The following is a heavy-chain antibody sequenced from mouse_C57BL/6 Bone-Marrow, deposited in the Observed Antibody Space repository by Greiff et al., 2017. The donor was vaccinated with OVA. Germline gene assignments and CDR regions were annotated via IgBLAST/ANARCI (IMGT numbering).Heavy chain of an antibody. V-gene: IGHV14-3*01. CDR2: IDPANGNT. J-gene: IGHJ2*01. CDR3: ASLYYYPYFDY. D-gene: IGHD1-1*01. CDR1: GFNIKNTY. Sequence: EVKLEESVAELVRPGASVKLSCTASGFNIKNTYMHWVKQRPEQGLEWIGRIDPANGNTKYAPKFQGKATITADTSANTAYLQLSSLTSEDTAIYYCASLYYYPYFDYWGQGTTLTVSS.